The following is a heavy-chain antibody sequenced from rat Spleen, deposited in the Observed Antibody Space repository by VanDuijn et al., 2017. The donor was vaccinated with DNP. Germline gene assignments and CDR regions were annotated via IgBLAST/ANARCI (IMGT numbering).Heavy chain of an antibody. CDR1: GFTFSNYD. CDR2: ISTNGGNA. V-gene: IGHV5S13*01. CDR3: VTGVYGGYDY. D-gene: IGHD1-11*01. J-gene: IGHJ2*01. Sequence: EVQLVESGGGLVQPGRSMKLSCAASGFTFSNYDMAWVRQAPKKGLEWVASISTNGGNAYYRDSVKGRFTISRDNSKNTQYLQMDSLRSEDTATYYCVTGVYGGYDYWGQGVMVTVSS.